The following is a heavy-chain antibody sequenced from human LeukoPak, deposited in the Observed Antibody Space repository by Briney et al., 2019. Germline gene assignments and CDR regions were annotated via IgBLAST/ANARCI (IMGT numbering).Heavy chain of an antibody. CDR2: ITYDGSKE. CDR1: GFPFSIYG. Sequence: PGRSLRLSCAASGFPFSIYGMHWVRQAPGKGLEWGAAITYDGSKEYSADSVKGRFTISRDSSKKTLYLQMNSLRAEDTAVYYCAKEQASAAVYPAFDYWGQGILVTVSS. V-gene: IGHV3-30*18. CDR3: AKEQASAAVYPAFDY. J-gene: IGHJ4*02. D-gene: IGHD6-13*01.